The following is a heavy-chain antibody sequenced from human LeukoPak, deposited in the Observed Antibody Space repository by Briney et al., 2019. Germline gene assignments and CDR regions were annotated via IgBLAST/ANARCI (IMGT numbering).Heavy chain of an antibody. V-gene: IGHV4-4*07. J-gene: IGHJ4*02. CDR3: ARGGGGDQF. Sequence: SETLSLTCTVSGGSIRSYYWSWVRQPAGKGLEWIGRIYSSGSTTYTPSLKSRVTMSIDTSKNQSSLNLNSVTAADTAVYYCARGGGGDQFWGQGTLVTVSS. CDR1: GGSIRSYY. D-gene: IGHD2-21*01. CDR2: IYSSGST.